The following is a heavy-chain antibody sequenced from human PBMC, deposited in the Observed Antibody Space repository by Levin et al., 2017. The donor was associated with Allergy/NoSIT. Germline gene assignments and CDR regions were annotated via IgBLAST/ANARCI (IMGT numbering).Heavy chain of an antibody. J-gene: IGHJ4*02. CDR1: GYTFTGYY. CDR3: ARYYYGSGGIDY. V-gene: IGHV1-2*06. Sequence: ASVKVSCKASGYTFTGYYMHWVRQAPGQGLEWMGRINPNSGGTNYAQKFQGRVTMTRDTSISTAYMELSRLRSDDTAVYYCARYYYGSGGIDYWGQGTLVTVSS. D-gene: IGHD3-10*01. CDR2: INPNSGGT.